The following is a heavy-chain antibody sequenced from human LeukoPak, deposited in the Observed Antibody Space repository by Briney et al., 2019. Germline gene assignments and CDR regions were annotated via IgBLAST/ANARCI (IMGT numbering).Heavy chain of an antibody. CDR1: GFTFSNYD. V-gene: IGHV3-23*01. CDR3: AKDYSSGWTSPFDY. D-gene: IGHD6-19*01. J-gene: IGHJ4*02. CDR2: ISGSGGST. Sequence: GGSLRLSCAASGFTFSNYDMSWVRQAPGKGLEWVSAISGSGGSTYYADSVKGRFTISRDNSKNTPYLQMNSLRAEDTAVYYCAKDYSSGWTSPFDYWGQGTLVTVSS.